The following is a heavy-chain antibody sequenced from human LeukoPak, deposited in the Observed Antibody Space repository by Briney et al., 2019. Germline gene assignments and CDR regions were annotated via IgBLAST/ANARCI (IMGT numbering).Heavy chain of an antibody. V-gene: IGHV1-24*01. Sequence: ASVKVSCKVSGYTLTELSMHWVRQAPGKGLEWMGGFDPEDGETIYAQKFQGRVTMTEDTSTDTAYMELSSLRSEDTVVYYCAKDGGIAAVGYNYYMDVWGKGTTVTVSS. D-gene: IGHD6-13*01. CDR1: GYTLTELS. CDR3: AKDGGIAAVGYNYYMDV. J-gene: IGHJ6*03. CDR2: FDPEDGET.